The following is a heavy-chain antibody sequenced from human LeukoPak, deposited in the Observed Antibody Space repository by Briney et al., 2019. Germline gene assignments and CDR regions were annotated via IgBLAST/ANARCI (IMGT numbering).Heavy chain of an antibody. Sequence: GGSLRLSCAASGFTVSSNYMSWVRQAPGKGLEWVSVIYSGGSTYYADSVKGRFTISRDNSKNTLYLQMNSLRAEDTAVYYCAKALFGVPILDHGPYMDVWGKGTTVTVSS. CDR3: AKALFGVPILDHGPYMDV. V-gene: IGHV3-53*01. J-gene: IGHJ6*03. CDR1: GFTVSSNY. D-gene: IGHD3-3*01. CDR2: IYSGGST.